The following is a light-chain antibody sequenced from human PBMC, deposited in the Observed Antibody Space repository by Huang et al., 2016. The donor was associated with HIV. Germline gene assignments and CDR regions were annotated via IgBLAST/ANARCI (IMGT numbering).Light chain of an antibody. V-gene: IGKV1-5*03. J-gene: IGKJ2*01. CDR3: QQYNTYLYT. CDR1: QNFNTG. CDR2: RAS. Sequence: DIQMTQSPSTLSASVGDRVTITSRDIQNFNTGLAWNQEKPGKAPNLIIYRASSLQVGVPSRFTGSGSGTEFTLTITSLQPDDLGTYYCQQYNTYLYTFGQGTKLEI.